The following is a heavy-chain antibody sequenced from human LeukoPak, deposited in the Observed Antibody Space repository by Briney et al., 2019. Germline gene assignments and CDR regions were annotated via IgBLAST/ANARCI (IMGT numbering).Heavy chain of an antibody. CDR3: ARDLSLDY. CDR2: ISSNGGST. D-gene: IGHD3-16*02. V-gene: IGHV3-64*01. Sequence: GGSLRLSCAATGLTFSSYAMHWVRQAPGKGLEYVSAISSNGGSTYYANSVKGRFTISRDNSKNTLYLQMGSLRAEDMAVYYCARDLSLDYWGQGTLVTVSS. CDR1: GLTFSSYA. J-gene: IGHJ4*02.